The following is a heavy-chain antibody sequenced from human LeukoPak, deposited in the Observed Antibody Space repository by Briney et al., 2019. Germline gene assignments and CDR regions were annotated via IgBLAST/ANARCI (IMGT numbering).Heavy chain of an antibody. D-gene: IGHD3-10*01. J-gene: IGHJ5*02. V-gene: IGHV1-18*01. Sequence: ASVKVSCKASGYTFTSYGISWVRQAPGQGLEWMGWISAYNGNTNYAQKLQGRVTMTTDTYTSTAYMELRSLRSDDTAVYYCARGGRNTMVRGVIMDWFDPWGQGTLVTVSS. CDR3: ARGGRNTMVRGVIMDWFDP. CDR1: GYTFTSYG. CDR2: ISAYNGNT.